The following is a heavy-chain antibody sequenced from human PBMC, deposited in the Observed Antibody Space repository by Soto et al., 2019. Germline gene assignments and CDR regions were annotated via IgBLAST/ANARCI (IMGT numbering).Heavy chain of an antibody. CDR3: ARDSDSFDP. D-gene: IGHD3-22*01. J-gene: IGHJ5*02. V-gene: IGHV4-39*02. Sequence: SETLSLTCTVSGGSISSSSYYWGWIRQPPGKGLEWIGSIYYSGNTYYTPSLKSRVTISVDTSKNQFSLKLRSEDTAVYYCARDSDSFDPWGQETLVTVSS. CDR1: GGSISSSSYY. CDR2: IYYSGNT.